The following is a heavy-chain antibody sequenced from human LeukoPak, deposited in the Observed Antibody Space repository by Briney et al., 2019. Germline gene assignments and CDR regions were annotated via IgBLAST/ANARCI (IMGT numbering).Heavy chain of an antibody. CDR3: AKVGLERHQFDY. J-gene: IGHJ4*02. CDR1: GFTFSSYS. D-gene: IGHD1-1*01. CDR2: ISGIGGST. Sequence: GGSLRLSCAASGFTFSSYSLNWVRQAPGKGLEWVSAISGIGGSTYYADSVKGRFTISRDNSKNTLYLQMNSLRAEDTAVYYCAKVGLERHQFDYWGQGTLVTVSS. V-gene: IGHV3-23*01.